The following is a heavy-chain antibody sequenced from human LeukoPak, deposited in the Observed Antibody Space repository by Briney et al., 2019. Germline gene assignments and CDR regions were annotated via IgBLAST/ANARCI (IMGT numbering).Heavy chain of an antibody. D-gene: IGHD4-17*01. J-gene: IGHJ6*02. CDR2: FNPKTGVK. V-gene: IGHV1-2*02. CDR3: ARDRTTVATGYCGMDF. Sequence: GASVTVSFTASGYTFTVYYMHWVRQAPGQGLGWMGWFNPKTGVKNYAQKFQGRDTLTSDTSINTAYMELTRLRSDDTDMYYCARDRTTVATGYCGMDFCGQGTALTVSS. CDR1: GYTFTVYY.